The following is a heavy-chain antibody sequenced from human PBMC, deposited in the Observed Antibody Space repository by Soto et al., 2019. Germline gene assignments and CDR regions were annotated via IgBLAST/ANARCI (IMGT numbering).Heavy chain of an antibody. CDR1: GGTFSSYA. V-gene: IGHV1-69*06. CDR2: VMPSFGTG. CDR3: ARETVGATNLGYYYYGMDV. Sequence: QVQLVQSGAEVKKPGSSVKVSCKASGGTFSSYAISWVRQAPGQGLEWMGGVMPSFGTGNCAEKFQGRVTITADKSTSTAYMQLSSLRSEDTAVYYCARETVGATNLGYYYYGMDVWGQGTTVTVSS. J-gene: IGHJ6*02. D-gene: IGHD1-26*01.